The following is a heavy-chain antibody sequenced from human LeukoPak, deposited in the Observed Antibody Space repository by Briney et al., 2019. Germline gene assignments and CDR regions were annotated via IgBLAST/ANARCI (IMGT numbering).Heavy chain of an antibody. V-gene: IGHV4-59*01. CDR1: GDSISTYY. CDR3: TRVGFWSGYYHFDS. D-gene: IGHD3-3*01. J-gene: IGHJ4*02. CDR2: IYYSGST. Sequence: SETLSLTCTVSGDSISTYYWSWVRQPPGKGLEWIGYIYYSGSTNYNPSLKSRVTISVDTSKKQFFLNLSSVTAADTAVYYCTRVGFWSGYYHFDSWGQGTLVTVSS.